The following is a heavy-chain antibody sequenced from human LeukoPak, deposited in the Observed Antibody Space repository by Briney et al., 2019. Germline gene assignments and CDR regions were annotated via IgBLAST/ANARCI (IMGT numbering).Heavy chain of an antibody. D-gene: IGHD2-8*01. CDR1: GFTFSSYS. V-gene: IGHV3-21*01. CDR2: ISSSSSYI. Sequence: GGSLRLSCAASGFTFSSYSMNWVRQAPGKGLEWVSSISSSSSYIYYADSVKGRFTISRDNAKNSLYLQMNSLRAEDTAVYYCARELMEMVYAIFVHWGQGTLVTVSS. CDR3: ARELMEMVYAIFVH. J-gene: IGHJ4*02.